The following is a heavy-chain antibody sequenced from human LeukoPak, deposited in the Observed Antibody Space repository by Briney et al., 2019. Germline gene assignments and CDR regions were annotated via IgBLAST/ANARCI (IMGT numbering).Heavy chain of an antibody. D-gene: IGHD3-10*01. Sequence: GGSLRLSCAASGFTVTSNYMSWVRQTPGQGRLEWVSVIYTDGRTFYTGSVTGRFTISRDNSKNTLYLQMNSLRAEDTAVYYCARGQIYGTGSYFFDHWAQGTLVTVSS. CDR1: GFTVTSNY. CDR3: ARGQIYGTGSYFFDH. CDR2: IYTDGRT. J-gene: IGHJ4*02. V-gene: IGHV3-66*01.